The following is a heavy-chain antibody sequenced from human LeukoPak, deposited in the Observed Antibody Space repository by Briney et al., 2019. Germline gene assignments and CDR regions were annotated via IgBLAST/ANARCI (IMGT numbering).Heavy chain of an antibody. CDR1: GGSISSYY. V-gene: IGHV4-4*07. CDR3: ARGRDSSSWYWFDP. Sequence: SETLSLTCTVSGGSISSYYWSWIRQPAGKGLEWIGRIYTSGSTNYNPSLKSRVTMSVDTSKNQFSLKLSSVTAADTAVYYCARGRDSSSWYWFDPWSQGTLVTVSS. J-gene: IGHJ5*02. D-gene: IGHD6-13*01. CDR2: IYTSGST.